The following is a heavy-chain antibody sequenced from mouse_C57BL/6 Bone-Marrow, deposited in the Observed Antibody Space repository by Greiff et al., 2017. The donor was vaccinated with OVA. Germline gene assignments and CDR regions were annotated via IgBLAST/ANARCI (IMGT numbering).Heavy chain of an antibody. Sequence: EVKVVESGGGLVKPGGSLKLSCAASGFTFSDYGMHWVRQAPEKGLEWVAYISSGSSTIYYADTVKGRFTISRDNTKNTLFLQMTSLRTEDTAMYYCARQTAVVATDYAMDYWGQGTSVTVSS. CDR1: GFTFSDYG. CDR3: ARQTAVVATDYAMDY. D-gene: IGHD1-1*01. V-gene: IGHV5-17*01. J-gene: IGHJ4*01. CDR2: ISSGSSTI.